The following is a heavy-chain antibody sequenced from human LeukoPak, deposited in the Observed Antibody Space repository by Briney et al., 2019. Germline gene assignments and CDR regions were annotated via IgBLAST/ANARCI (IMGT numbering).Heavy chain of an antibody. CDR2: VHLDGRT. Sequence: SETLSLTCGVSGGSVTSTNWWTWVRQPPGKGLEWIGEVHLDGRTNYNPSLKGRLTMSVDLSENHVSLKLTSVTAADTAVYYCAREGGFYRPLDYSGQGTLVTVSS. CDR3: AREGGFYRPLDY. D-gene: IGHD3-3*01. CDR1: GGSVTSTNW. V-gene: IGHV4-4*02. J-gene: IGHJ4*02.